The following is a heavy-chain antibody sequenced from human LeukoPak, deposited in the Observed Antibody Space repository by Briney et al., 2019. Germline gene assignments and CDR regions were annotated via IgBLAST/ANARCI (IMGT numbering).Heavy chain of an antibody. CDR2: ISTNVGNT. CDR1: GGTFSSYA. V-gene: IGHV7-4-1*02. CDR3: AREGEGDVFDI. J-gene: IGHJ3*02. D-gene: IGHD1-26*01. Sequence: ASVKVSCKASGGTFSSYAISWVRQAPGQGLEWMGGISTNVGNTAYAQGFTGRFVFSFDTSVSTAYLQINRLEGEDTAVYYCAREGEGDVFDIWGQGTMVTVSS.